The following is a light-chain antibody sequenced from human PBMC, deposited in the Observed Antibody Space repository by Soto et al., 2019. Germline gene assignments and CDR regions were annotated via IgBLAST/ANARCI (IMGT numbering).Light chain of an antibody. J-gene: IGLJ1*01. CDR3: ASWDDTLHGPL. Sequence: QSVLTQPPSASGTPGQRVTISCSGATSNFGTKSVNWYQHLPGAAPRLLIYNSDQRPSGVPDRFYGSKSGTSASLAISGLQSADEGDYFCASWDDTLHGPLFGGGTKVTVL. V-gene: IGLV1-44*01. CDR2: NSD. CDR1: TSNFGTKS.